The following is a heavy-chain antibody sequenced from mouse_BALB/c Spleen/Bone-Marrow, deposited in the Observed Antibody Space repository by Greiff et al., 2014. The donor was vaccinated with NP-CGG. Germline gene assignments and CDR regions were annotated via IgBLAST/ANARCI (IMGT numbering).Heavy chain of an antibody. J-gene: IGHJ1*01. CDR3: ARDKNYGSYWYFDV. D-gene: IGHD2-1*01. V-gene: IGHV7-3*02. CDR1: GFTFTDYY. CDR2: IRNKANGYTT. Sequence: EVNLVESGGGLVQPGGSLRLSCATPGFTFTDYYMSWVRQPPGKALEWLGFIRNKANGYTTEYSASVKGRFTISRDNSQSILYLQMNTLRAEDSATYYCARDKNYGSYWYFDVWGAGTTVTVSS.